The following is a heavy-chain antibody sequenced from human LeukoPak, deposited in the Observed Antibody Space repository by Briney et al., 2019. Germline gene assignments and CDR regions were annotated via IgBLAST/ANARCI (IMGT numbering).Heavy chain of an antibody. J-gene: IGHJ4*02. CDR3: ARVYYDSSGYVNFDY. V-gene: IGHV1-8*03. CDR1: GYTFTSYD. D-gene: IGHD3-22*01. Sequence: ASVKVSCKASGYTFTSYDINWVRQATGQGLEWMGWMNPNSGNTGYAQKFQGRVTITRNTSISTAYMELSSLRSEDTAVYYCARVYYDSSGYVNFDYWGQGTLVTVSS. CDR2: MNPNSGNT.